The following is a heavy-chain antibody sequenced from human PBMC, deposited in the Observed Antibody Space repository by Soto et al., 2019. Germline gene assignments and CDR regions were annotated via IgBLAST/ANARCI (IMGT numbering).Heavy chain of an antibody. V-gene: IGHV4-59*01. CDR2: TYHRGST. D-gene: IGHD3-16*02. Sequence: SEPLSLTCSVSGVSISSYFWSWIRQPPGRGLEWIGYTYHRGSTNYSPSLKSRVAISLDTSENQFSLKVSSVTAADTAVYYCARIGGYHGPLDYWGQGTPVTVSS. CDR3: ARIGGYHGPLDY. CDR1: GVSISSYF. J-gene: IGHJ4*02.